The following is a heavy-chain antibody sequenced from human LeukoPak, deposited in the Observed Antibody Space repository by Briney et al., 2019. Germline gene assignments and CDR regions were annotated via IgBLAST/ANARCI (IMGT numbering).Heavy chain of an antibody. Sequence: GRSLRLSCAASGFTFSSYSMNWVRQAPGKGLEWVSSISSSSSYIYYADSVKGRFTISRDNAKNSLYLQMNSLRAEDTAVYYCARDPGYCSSTSCFFDYWGQGTLVTVSS. CDR3: ARDPGYCSSTSCFFDY. D-gene: IGHD2-2*01. V-gene: IGHV3-21*01. J-gene: IGHJ4*02. CDR1: GFTFSSYS. CDR2: ISSSSSYI.